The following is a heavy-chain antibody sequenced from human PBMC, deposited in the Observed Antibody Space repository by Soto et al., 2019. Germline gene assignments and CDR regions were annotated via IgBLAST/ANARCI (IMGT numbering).Heavy chain of an antibody. Sequence: SETLSLTCTVSGGSISSYYWSWIRQPAGKGLEWIGRIYTSGSTNYNPSLKSRVTMSVDTSKNQFSLKLSSVTAADTAVYYCARDPLTVAGTGISADPWGQGTLVTVSS. V-gene: IGHV4-4*07. J-gene: IGHJ5*02. CDR2: IYTSGST. D-gene: IGHD6-19*01. CDR3: ARDPLTVAGTGISADP. CDR1: GGSISSYY.